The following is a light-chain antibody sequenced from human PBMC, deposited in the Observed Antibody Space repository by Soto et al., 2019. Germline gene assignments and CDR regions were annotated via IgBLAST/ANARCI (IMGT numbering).Light chain of an antibody. J-gene: IGLJ1*01. CDR2: EVR. Sequence: LTQPPSVSGSPGQSVTISCTGTSSDVGRYNRVSWYQQPPGTAPKLLIYEVRNRPSGVPDRFSGSRSANTASLTISGLQAEDEADYYCSLFTTNSTFVFGAGTKVTVL. V-gene: IGLV2-18*01. CDR3: SLFTTNSTFV. CDR1: SSDVGRYNR.